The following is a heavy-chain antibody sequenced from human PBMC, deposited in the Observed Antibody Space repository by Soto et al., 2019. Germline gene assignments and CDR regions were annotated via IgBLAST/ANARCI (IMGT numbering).Heavy chain of an antibody. Sequence: GGSLRLACAASGFTFSSYWMHWVRQVPGKGLVWVSRINSEGTGTIYADSVKGRFTISRDNAKNTLYLQMNSLRAEDTAVYYCVRDYDSSGYNSDYWGQGTPVTVSS. J-gene: IGHJ4*02. CDR2: INSEGTGT. D-gene: IGHD3-22*01. CDR1: GFTFSSYW. V-gene: IGHV3-74*01. CDR3: VRDYDSSGYNSDY.